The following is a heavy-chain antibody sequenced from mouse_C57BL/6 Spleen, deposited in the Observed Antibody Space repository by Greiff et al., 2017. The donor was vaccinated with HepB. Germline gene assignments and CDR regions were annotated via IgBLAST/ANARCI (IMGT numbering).Heavy chain of an antibody. CDR3: TRDRGGNYFYY. Sequence: EVQLVESGEGLVKPGGSLILSCAASGFTFSSYAMSWVRQTPEKRLEWVAYISSGGDYIYYADTVKGRFTISRDNARNTLYLQMSSLKSEDTAMYYCTRDRGGNYFYYWGQGATLTVSS. CDR1: GFTFSSYA. V-gene: IGHV5-9-1*02. CDR2: ISSGGDYI. J-gene: IGHJ2*01. D-gene: IGHD2-14*01.